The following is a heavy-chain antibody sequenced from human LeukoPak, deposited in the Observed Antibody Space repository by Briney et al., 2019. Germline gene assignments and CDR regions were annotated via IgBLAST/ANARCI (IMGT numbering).Heavy chain of an antibody. Sequence: SETLSLTCAVYGGSFSGYYWSWIRQHPGKGLEWIGEINHSGSTNYDPSLKSRVTISVDTSKNQFSLKLSSVTAADTAVYYCARSDAFDIWGQGTMVTVSS. CDR1: GGSFSGYY. V-gene: IGHV4-34*01. CDR2: INHSGST. CDR3: ARSDAFDI. J-gene: IGHJ3*02.